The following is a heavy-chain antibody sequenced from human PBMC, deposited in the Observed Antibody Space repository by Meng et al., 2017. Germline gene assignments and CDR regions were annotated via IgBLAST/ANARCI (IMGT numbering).Heavy chain of an antibody. CDR2: AYYRSKWYH. J-gene: IGHJ4*02. CDR1: GASVSSNSAA. D-gene: IGHD1-26*01. V-gene: IGHV6-1*01. CDR3: ARGSYSFDS. Sequence: QLEQSGPGLVQPSPTLPLICAISGASVSSNSAAWNWIRQSPSRGLEWLGRAYYRSKWYHDYAESVKSRISIDPDTSKNQFSLQLRSVTPEDSAVYYCARGSYSFDSWGQRTLVTVSS.